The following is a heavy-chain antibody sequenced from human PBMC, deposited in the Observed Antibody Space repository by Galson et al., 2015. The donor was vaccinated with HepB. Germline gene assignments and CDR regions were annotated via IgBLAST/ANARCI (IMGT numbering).Heavy chain of an antibody. CDR1: GFTFNNYD. J-gene: IGHJ2*01. Sequence: CAASGFTFNNYDFHWVRQTAGKGLEWVSGIGTGGGPNYPDAVKGRFTISRENAQNSVFLQMNSLRDGDTAVYYCARESGTPGNWYFGLWGRGTVVIVSS. V-gene: IGHV3-13*05. CDR2: IGTGGGP. CDR3: ARESGTPGNWYFGL. D-gene: IGHD1-1*01.